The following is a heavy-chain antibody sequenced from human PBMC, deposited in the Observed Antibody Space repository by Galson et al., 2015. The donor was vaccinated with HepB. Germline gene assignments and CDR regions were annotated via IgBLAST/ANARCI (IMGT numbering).Heavy chain of an antibody. CDR1: GYSFTSYW. V-gene: IGHV5-51*01. Sequence: QSGAEVKKPGESLKISCKGSGYSFTSYWIGWVRQMPGKGLEWMGIIYPGDSDTRYSPSFQGQVTISADKSISTAYLQWSSLKASDTAMYYCARQLACSGGSCHVNDAFDIWGQGTMVTVSS. J-gene: IGHJ3*02. CDR2: IYPGDSDT. CDR3: ARQLACSGGSCHVNDAFDI. D-gene: IGHD2-15*01.